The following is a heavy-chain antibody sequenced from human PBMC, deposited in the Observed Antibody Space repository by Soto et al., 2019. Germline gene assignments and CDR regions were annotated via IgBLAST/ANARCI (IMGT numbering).Heavy chain of an antibody. D-gene: IGHD3-22*01. V-gene: IGHV3-74*01. J-gene: IGHJ4*02. CDR1: GFTFSSYW. Sequence: EVQLVESGGGLVQPGGSLTLSCAASGFTFSSYWMHWVRQAPGKGLAWVSRIKSDGSGTIYADSVKGRLTISRDNAKNTLDLQMNSMRAEETAAYYCVRGDGDYYDAKGYLGRQWGQGTLVTVSS. CDR2: IKSDGSGT. CDR3: VRGDGDYYDAKGYLGRQ.